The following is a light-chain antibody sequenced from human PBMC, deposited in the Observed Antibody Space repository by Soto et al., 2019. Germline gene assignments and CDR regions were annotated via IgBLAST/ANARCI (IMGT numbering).Light chain of an antibody. CDR1: SSNIGAGYD. CDR2: GNS. CDR3: QSYDSSLSALYV. J-gene: IGLJ1*01. V-gene: IGLV1-40*01. Sequence: SVLTLPPSVSGAPRPRVTISCTGSSSNIGAGYDVHWYQQLPGTAPKLLIYGNSNRPSGVPDRFSGSKSGTSASLAITGLQAEDEADYYCQSYDSSLSALYVFGTGTKVTVL.